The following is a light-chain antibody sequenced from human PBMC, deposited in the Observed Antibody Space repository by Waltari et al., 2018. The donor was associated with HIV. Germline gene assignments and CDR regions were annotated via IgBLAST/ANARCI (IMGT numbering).Light chain of an antibody. CDR2: AAS. CDR1: QGINNY. J-gene: IGKJ5*01. V-gene: IGKV1-16*01. CDR3: QQYYSYPIT. Sequence: DIQMTQSPSSLSASIGDRVTITCRANQGINNYLAWFQQKPGKAPKSLIYAASTLQSGVSSRFCGRASGTVFILSITNLQPEDFATYYCQQYYSYPITFGQGTRLEI.